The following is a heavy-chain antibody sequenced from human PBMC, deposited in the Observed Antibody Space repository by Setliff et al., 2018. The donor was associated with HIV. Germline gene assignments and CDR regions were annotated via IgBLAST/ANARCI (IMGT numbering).Heavy chain of an antibody. CDR2: IDWDDDK. D-gene: IGHD2-15*01. V-gene: IGHV2-70*17. CDR3: ERMRRAGGSSHAFHI. CDR1: GFSLSTSGMC. J-gene: IGHJ3*02. Sequence: SGPTLVNPTPPLTLTCTFSGFSLSTSGMCVSWIRQPPGKALEWLARIDWDDDKFYSTSLKTRLTISKDTSNNQVVRTMTNIDPVDTATDYCERMRRAGGSSHAFHIWRQGTMVTVAS.